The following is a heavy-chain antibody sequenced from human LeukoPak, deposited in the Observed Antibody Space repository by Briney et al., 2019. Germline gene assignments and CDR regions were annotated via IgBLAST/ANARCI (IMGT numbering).Heavy chain of an antibody. J-gene: IGHJ6*02. Sequence: SETLSLTCTVSGGSIGNYCWSWIRQPPGKGLEWIGYVYSSGYTNYNPSLKSRVTISVDTSKNQFSLKLSSVTAAGTAVYYCARGGGGYDSFYYYGMDVWGQGTTVTVSS. CDR2: VYSSGYT. V-gene: IGHV4-59*01. D-gene: IGHD5-12*01. CDR3: ARGGGGYDSFYYYGMDV. CDR1: GGSIGNYC.